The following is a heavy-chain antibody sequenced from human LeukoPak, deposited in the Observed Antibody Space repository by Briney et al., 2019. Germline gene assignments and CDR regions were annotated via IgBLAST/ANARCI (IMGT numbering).Heavy chain of an antibody. J-gene: IGHJ4*02. CDR3: TTVGSSGCDN. CDR1: GFTFSSAW. CDR2: IKSKTDGGTT. Sequence: GGSLRLSCAASGFTFSSAWMSWVRQAPGQGLEWVGRIKSKTDGGTTDYAALVKGRFTISRDDSENTLYVQMNSLKTEDTAVYYCTTVGSSGCDNWGQGTLVTVSS. V-gene: IGHV3-15*01. D-gene: IGHD6-19*01.